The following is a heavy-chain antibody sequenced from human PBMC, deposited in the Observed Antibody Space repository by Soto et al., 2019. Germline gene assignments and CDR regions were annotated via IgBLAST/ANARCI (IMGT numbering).Heavy chain of an antibody. V-gene: IGHV3-74*01. CDR2: IQSDGSSP. CDR1: GFTFKYYW. J-gene: IGHJ4*02. D-gene: IGHD2-21*02. CDR3: ARGGDPDY. Sequence: EVQLVESGGGLVQPGGSLRLSCVASGFTFKYYWMHWVRQAPGKGLVWVSRIQSDGSSPDYVDSVKGRITISRDNAKNTLYLQMNNLRAEDTAIYYCARGGDPDYWGQGTLVTVSS.